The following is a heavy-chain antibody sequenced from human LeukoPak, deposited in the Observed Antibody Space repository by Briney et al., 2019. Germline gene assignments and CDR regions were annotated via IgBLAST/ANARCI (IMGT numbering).Heavy chain of an antibody. J-gene: IGHJ4*02. CDR1: GFTFRDYSNYW. V-gene: IGHV3-7*01. Sequence: GGSLRLSCAASGFTFRDYSNYWMSWVRQAPGKGLEWVANIKQDGSEKYYVDSVKGRFTISRDNAKNSLFLQMNSLRAEDTAVYYCARVGRYSYAHNSWGQGTLVTVSS. CDR2: IKQDGSEK. D-gene: IGHD5-18*01. CDR3: ARVGRYSYAHNS.